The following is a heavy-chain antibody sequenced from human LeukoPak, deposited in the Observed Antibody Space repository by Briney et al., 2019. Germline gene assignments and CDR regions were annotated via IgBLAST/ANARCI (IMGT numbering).Heavy chain of an antibody. J-gene: IGHJ4*02. CDR3: ARQYGWLLDPYFDY. CDR2: INHSGST. V-gene: IGHV4-34*01. Sequence: SETLSLTCAVYGGSFSGYYWSWIRQPPGKGLEWIGEINHSGSTNYNPSLKSRVTISVDTSKNQFSLKLSSVTAADTAVYYCARQYGWLLDPYFDYWGQGTLVTVSS. CDR1: GGSFSGYY. D-gene: IGHD5-12*01.